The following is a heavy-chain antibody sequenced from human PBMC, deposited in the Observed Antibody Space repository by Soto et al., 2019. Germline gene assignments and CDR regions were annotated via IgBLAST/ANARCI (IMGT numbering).Heavy chain of an antibody. J-gene: IGHJ5*02. CDR1: GGSISSSSYY. V-gene: IGHV4-39*01. CDR3: AKSWQYCSGGGCFPNWFGP. Sequence: SETLSLTCTVSGGSISSSSYYWGWIRQPPGKGLEWIGSISYSGNIYYNPSLKSRVTISVDTSKNQFSLMLTSVTAADTTVYYCAKSWQYCSGGGCFPNWFGPCGQGTLVTVSS. CDR2: ISYSGNI. D-gene: IGHD2-15*01.